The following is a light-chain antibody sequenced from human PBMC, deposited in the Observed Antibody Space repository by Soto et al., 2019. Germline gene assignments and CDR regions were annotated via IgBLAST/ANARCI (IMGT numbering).Light chain of an antibody. CDR2: GAS. J-gene: IGKJ3*01. V-gene: IGKV3-15*01. CDR3: QQYNNWPPREFT. CDR1: QSVSSN. Sequence: EIVMTQSPATLSVSPGERATLSCRASQSVSSNFAWYQQKPGQAPRLLIYGASTRATGIPARFSGSGSGTEFTLTISSLQSEDFAVYYCQQYNNWPPREFTFGPGTKVDIK.